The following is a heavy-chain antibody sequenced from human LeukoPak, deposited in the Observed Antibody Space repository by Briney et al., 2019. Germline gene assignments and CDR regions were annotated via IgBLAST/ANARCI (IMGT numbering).Heavy chain of an antibody. V-gene: IGHV5-51*01. CDR1: GYIFTSYW. Sequence: GESLKFSCKGSGYIFTSYWTGGVRQLPGKGLEWMGIIYPGDSDTKYSPSFQGQVTISADKSISTAYLQWSSLKASDTAMYYCASPGGGSGYYFYYWGQGTLVSVSS. J-gene: IGHJ4*02. D-gene: IGHD3-22*01. CDR2: IYPGDSDT. CDR3: ASPGGGSGYYFYY.